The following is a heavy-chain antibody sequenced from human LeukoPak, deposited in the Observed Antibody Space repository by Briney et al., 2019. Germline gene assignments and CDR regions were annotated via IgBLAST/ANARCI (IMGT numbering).Heavy chain of an antibody. Sequence: GGSLRLSCAASGFTFSNAWMSWVRQAPGKGLEWVSSISSSSSYIYYADSVKGRFTISRDNAKNSLYLQMNSLRAEDTAVYYCARDRIAAAGPPGYYGMDVWGQGTTVTVSS. CDR3: ARDRIAAAGPPGYYGMDV. CDR2: ISSSSSYI. J-gene: IGHJ6*02. V-gene: IGHV3-21*01. CDR1: GFTFSNAW. D-gene: IGHD6-13*01.